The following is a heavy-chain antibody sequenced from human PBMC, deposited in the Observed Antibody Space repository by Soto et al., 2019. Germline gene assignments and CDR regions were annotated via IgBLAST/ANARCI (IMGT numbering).Heavy chain of an antibody. CDR1: GFTFSSYG. J-gene: IGHJ6*03. Sequence: GGSLRLSCAASGFTFSSYGMHWVRQAPGKGLEWVAVISYDGSNKYYADSVKGRFTISRDNSKKTLYLQMNSLRAEDTAVYYCAKSVSGSGAKYYYYYMDVWGKGTTVTVSS. CDR2: ISYDGSNK. CDR3: AKSVSGSGAKYYYYYMDV. D-gene: IGHD3-10*01. V-gene: IGHV3-30*18.